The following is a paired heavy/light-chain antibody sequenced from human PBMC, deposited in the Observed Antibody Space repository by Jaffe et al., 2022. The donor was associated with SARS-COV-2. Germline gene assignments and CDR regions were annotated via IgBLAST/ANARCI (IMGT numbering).Light chain of an antibody. CDR1: SSDVGGFDY. CDR2: DVS. CDR3: SSFKSGSTWV. J-gene: IGLJ3*02. V-gene: IGLV2-14*03. Sequence: QSALTQPASVSGSPGQSITISCTGTSSDVGGFDYVSWYQQHPGKAPKLMIYDVSSRPSGVSNRFSGSKSGNTASLTISGLQAEDEGDYYCSSFKSGSTWVFGGGTKLTVL.
Heavy chain of an antibody. CDR1: GDSILSGDYY. V-gene: IGHV4-61*02. J-gene: IGHJ4*02. D-gene: IGHD3-22*01. CDR3: ARESYSGGYHD. Sequence: QVLLQESGPGLVKPSQTLSLTCSVSGDSILSGDYYWTWIRQPAGKGLEWIGRIYLSGATTYSPSLESRVTMSLDTLKSQFSLKLSSVTAADTAIYYCARESYSGGYHDWGQGILVTVSS. CDR2: IYLSGAT.